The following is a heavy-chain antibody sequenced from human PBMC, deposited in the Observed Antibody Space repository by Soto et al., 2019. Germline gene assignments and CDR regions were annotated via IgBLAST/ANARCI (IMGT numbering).Heavy chain of an antibody. V-gene: IGHV3-23*01. Sequence: EVQLLESGGGLVQPGGSLRLSCAASGFTFSSYAMSWVRQAPGKGLEWVSAISGSGGSTYYADSVKGRFTISRDNSKNTLYRQMNSLRAEDTAVYYCAKMDSYLDWLSPWGQGTLVTVSS. D-gene: IGHD2-21*02. CDR3: AKMDSYLDWLSP. CDR2: ISGSGGST. J-gene: IGHJ5*02. CDR1: GFTFSSYA.